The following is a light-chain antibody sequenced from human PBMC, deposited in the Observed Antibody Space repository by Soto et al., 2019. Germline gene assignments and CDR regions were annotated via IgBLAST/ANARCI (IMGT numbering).Light chain of an antibody. J-gene: IGLJ2*01. V-gene: IGLV1-44*01. CDR1: SSNIGRNT. CDR3: ASWDDSLNGV. Sequence: QLVLTQPPSASGTLGQRVTISCSGSSSNIGRNTVNWYQQLPGAAPKLLIYDNNQRPSGVPDRFSGSKSGTSASLAISGLQSEDEADYYCASWDDSLNGVFGGGAKLTVL. CDR2: DNN.